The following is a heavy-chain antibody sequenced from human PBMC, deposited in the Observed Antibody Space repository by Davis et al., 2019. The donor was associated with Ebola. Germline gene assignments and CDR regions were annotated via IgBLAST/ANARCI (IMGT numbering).Heavy chain of an antibody. Sequence: RGSLRLSCGASGFTFSSYGMHWVRRAPGKGLEWVAVIWYDGSNKYYADSVKGRFTISRDNSKNTLYLQMNSLRAEDTAVYYCAREGLGSDRYFDYWGQGTPVTVSS. CDR2: IWYDGSNK. V-gene: IGHV3-33*01. CDR3: AREGLGSDRYFDY. D-gene: IGHD3-10*01. CDR1: GFTFSSYG. J-gene: IGHJ4*02.